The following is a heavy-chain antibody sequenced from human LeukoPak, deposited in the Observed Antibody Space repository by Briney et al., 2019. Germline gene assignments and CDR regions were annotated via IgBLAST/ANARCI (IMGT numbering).Heavy chain of an antibody. J-gene: IGHJ4*02. V-gene: IGHV4-4*02. D-gene: IGHD3-3*01. CDR1: GVSISSNNW. Sequence: SGTLSLTCTVSGVSISSNNWWSWVRQPPGKGLEWIGEIYQSGSTSYNPSLKSRVTISLDKSKNQFSLNLSSVTAADTAVYYCASRNFGVVTDWGQGTLVTVSS. CDR2: IYQSGST. CDR3: ASRNFGVVTD.